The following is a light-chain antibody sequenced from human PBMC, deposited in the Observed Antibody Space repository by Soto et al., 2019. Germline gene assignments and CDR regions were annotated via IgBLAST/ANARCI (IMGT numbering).Light chain of an antibody. J-gene: IGKJ1*01. V-gene: IGKV1-5*01. CDR3: QQSYSTLKT. CDR2: DAS. Sequence: DIKITHSPATLSAYVGDRVTITCRASQDINDWLAWYQQKPGNAPKFLIYDASTLQSGVPSRFSGSGSGTEFALTISSLQPEDFATYYCQQSYSTLKTFAHGTK. CDR1: QDINDW.